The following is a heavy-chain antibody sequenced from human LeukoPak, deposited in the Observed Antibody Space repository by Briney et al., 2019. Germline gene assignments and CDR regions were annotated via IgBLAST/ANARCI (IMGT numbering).Heavy chain of an antibody. CDR1: GFTFSTYW. CDR2: INQDGSEK. J-gene: IGHJ3*02. V-gene: IGHV3-7*05. CDR3: ARVSFNAFDI. D-gene: IGHD3-16*02. Sequence: GGSLRLSCAASGFTFSTYWMTWVRQAPGKGLEWVANINQDGSEKYYVDSMKGRFTISRDNAKNSLYLQMNSLRAEDTAVYYCARVSFNAFDIWGRGTVDPVSS.